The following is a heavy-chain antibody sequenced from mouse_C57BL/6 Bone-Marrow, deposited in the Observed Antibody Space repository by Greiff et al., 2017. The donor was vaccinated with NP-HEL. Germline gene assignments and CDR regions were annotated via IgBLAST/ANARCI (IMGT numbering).Heavy chain of an antibody. D-gene: IGHD1-1*01. V-gene: IGHV1-80*01. CDR2: IYPGDGDT. CDR1: GYAFRSYW. CDR3: ARGDYGSSRFGYAMDY. J-gene: IGHJ4*01. Sequence: VQLQQSGAELVKPGASVKISCKASGYAFRSYWMNWVKERPGKGLEWIGQIYPGDGDTKYNGKFKGKATLPADKSSSTAYMQVSSLTSEDSAFYFCARGDYGSSRFGYAMDYWGQGTSVTVSS.